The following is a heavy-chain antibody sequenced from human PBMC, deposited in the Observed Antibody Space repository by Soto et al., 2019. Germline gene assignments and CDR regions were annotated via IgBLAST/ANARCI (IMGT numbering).Heavy chain of an antibody. CDR1: GFTFSSYA. J-gene: IGHJ4*02. CDR2: ISSSAGST. Sequence: EVQLLESGGDLIQPGGSLRLSCAASGFTFSSYAMSWVRQAPGKGLGWVSAISSSAGSTFYADSVKGRFTISRDNSRNILYLQMNSLRAEDTAIYYCAKYQPMTQPRPYFDDWGQGTLVTVSS. V-gene: IGHV3-23*01. CDR3: AKYQPMTQPRPYFDD. D-gene: IGHD3-22*01.